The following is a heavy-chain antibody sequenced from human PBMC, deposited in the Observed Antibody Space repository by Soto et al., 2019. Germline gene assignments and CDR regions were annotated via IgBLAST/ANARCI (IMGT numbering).Heavy chain of an antibody. Sequence: QVQLVQSGAEVKKPGASVKVSCKASGYTFTGYYMHWVRQAPGQGLEWMGWINPNSGGTNYAQKFQGRVTMTRDTSISTAYMELSRLRSDDTAVYYCARVYTYYDFWSGYDYFDYWGQGTLVTVSS. V-gene: IGHV1-2*02. CDR2: INPNSGGT. J-gene: IGHJ4*02. CDR3: ARVYTYYDFWSGYDYFDY. D-gene: IGHD3-3*01. CDR1: GYTFTGYY.